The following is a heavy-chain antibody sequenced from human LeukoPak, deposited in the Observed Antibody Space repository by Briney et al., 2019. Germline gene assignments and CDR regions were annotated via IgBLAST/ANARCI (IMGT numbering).Heavy chain of an antibody. V-gene: IGHV3-9*01. D-gene: IGHD1-26*01. Sequence: PGGSLRLSCAGSGLIFNNYAMHWVRQPPGKGLEWVSGISWNSGSIDYADSVKGRFTISRDNAKNSLYLQMNSLRAEDTAVYYCARISARGGATQRGDWGQGTLVTVSS. J-gene: IGHJ4*02. CDR2: ISWNSGSI. CDR3: ARISARGGATQRGD. CDR1: GLIFNNYA.